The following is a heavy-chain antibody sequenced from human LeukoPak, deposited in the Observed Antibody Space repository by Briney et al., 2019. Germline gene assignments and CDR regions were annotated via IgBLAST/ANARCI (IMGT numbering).Heavy chain of an antibody. CDR2: IYYSGST. V-gene: IGHV4-39*01. Sequence: SETLSLTCTVSGGSISSSSYYWGWIRQPPGKGLEWIGSIYYSGSTYYNPPLKSRVTISVDTSKNQFSLKLSSVTAADTAVYYCASYVWGSYFGPKRFDYWGQGTLVTVSS. CDR3: ASYVWGSYFGPKRFDY. D-gene: IGHD3-16*01. J-gene: IGHJ4*02. CDR1: GGSISSSSYY.